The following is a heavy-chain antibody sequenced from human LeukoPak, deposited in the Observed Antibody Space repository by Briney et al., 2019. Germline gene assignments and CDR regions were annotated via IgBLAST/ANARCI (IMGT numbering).Heavy chain of an antibody. CDR2: INPNSGGT. Sequence: GASVKVSCKASGYTFTGYYMHWVRQAPGQGLEWMGWINPNSGGTNYAQKFQGRVTMTRDTSISTVYMELRSLRSDDTAVYYCARDHLTPRIDAFDIWGQGTMVTVSS. CDR1: GYTFTGYY. J-gene: IGHJ3*02. V-gene: IGHV1-2*02. CDR3: ARDHLTPRIDAFDI. D-gene: IGHD2/OR15-2a*01.